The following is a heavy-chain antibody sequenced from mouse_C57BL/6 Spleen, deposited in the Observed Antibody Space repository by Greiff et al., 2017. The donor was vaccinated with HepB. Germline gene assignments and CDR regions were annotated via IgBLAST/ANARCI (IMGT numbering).Heavy chain of an antibody. CDR2: IRSKSSNYAT. D-gene: IGHD1-1*01. V-gene: IGHV10-3*01. J-gene: IGHJ4*01. CDR3: VREIFLYGYYAMDY. Sequence: EADGGLVQPKGSLKLSCAASGFTFNTYAMHWVRQAPGKGLEWVARIRSKSSNYATYYADSVKDRFTISRDDSQSMLYLQMNNLKTEDTAMYYCVREIFLYGYYAMDYWGQGTSVTVSS. CDR1: GFTFNTYA.